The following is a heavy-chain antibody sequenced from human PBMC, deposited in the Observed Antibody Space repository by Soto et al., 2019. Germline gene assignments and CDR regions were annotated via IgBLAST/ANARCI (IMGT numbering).Heavy chain of an antibody. CDR3: ARDEWQWLVLYAFDI. J-gene: IGHJ3*02. Sequence: QVQLVESGGGVVQPGRSLRLSCAASGFTFSSYGMHWVRQAPGKGLEWVAVIWYDGSNKYYADSVKGRFTISRDNSKNSLYRQMNSLRAEYTAVYYCARDEWQWLVLYAFDILGQGTMVTFSS. V-gene: IGHV3-33*01. CDR2: IWYDGSNK. D-gene: IGHD6-19*01. CDR1: GFTFSSYG.